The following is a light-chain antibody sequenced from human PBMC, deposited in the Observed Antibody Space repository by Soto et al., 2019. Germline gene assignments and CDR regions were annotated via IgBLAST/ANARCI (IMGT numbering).Light chain of an antibody. J-gene: IGKJ3*01. CDR2: GAS. V-gene: IGKV3-15*01. CDR3: QQRSNWPFT. CDR1: QSVSSN. Sequence: EIVMTQSPATLSVSPGERATLSCRASQSVSSNLAWYQQKPGQAPRLLIYGASTRATGIPARFSGSGSGTEFTLTISGLQPDDFAVYFCQQRSNWPFTFGPGTTVDFK.